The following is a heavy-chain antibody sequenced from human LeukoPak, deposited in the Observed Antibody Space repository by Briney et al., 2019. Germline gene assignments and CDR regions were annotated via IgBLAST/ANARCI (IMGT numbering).Heavy chain of an antibody. J-gene: IGHJ4*02. D-gene: IGHD2-2*01. CDR1: GYTFTGYY. CDR3: ARDCSSTSCFYLDY. CDR2: INPNSGGT. Sequence: ASVKVSCKASGYTFTGYYMHWVRQAPGQGLEWMGWINPNSGGTNYAQKFQGRVTMTRDTSISTAYMELSRLRSDGTAVYYCARDCSSTSCFYLDYWGQGTLVTVSS. V-gene: IGHV1-2*02.